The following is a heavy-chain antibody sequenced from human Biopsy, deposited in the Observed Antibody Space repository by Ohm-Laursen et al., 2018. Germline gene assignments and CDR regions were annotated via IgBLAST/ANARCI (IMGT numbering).Heavy chain of an antibody. V-gene: IGHV4-59*01. CDR1: GGSISSYY. J-gene: IGHJ4*02. D-gene: IGHD2/OR15-2a*01. CDR3: ARGMRTTGWPYFDY. CDR2: IYYTGST. Sequence: SETLSLTCTVSGGSISSYYWSWIRQPPGKGLEWIGYIYYTGSTNYNPSLKSRVTISVDTSMNHLSLRLTSVTAADTAVYYCARGMRTTGWPYFDYWGQGILVTVSS.